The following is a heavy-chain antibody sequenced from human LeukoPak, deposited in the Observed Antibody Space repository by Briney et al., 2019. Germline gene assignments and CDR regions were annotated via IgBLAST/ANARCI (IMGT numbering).Heavy chain of an antibody. D-gene: IGHD2-2*01. CDR2: KSKTDGGTT. Sequence: GGSLRLSCAASGFTFSDYYMSWIRQAPGKGLEWVGRKSKTDGGTTDYAAPVKGRFTISRDDSKNTLYLQMNSLKTEDTAVYYCTTAMPWFDPWGQGTLVTVSS. V-gene: IGHV3-15*01. J-gene: IGHJ5*02. CDR1: GFTFSDYY. CDR3: TTAMPWFDP.